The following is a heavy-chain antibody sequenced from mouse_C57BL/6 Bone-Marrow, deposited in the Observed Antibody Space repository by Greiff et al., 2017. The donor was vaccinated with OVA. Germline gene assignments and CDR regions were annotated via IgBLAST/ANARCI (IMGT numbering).Heavy chain of an antibody. J-gene: IGHJ3*01. CDR3: ARAYDYVPFAY. CDR2: ISYDGSN. Sequence: EVQRVESGPGLVKPSQSLSLTCSVTGYSITSGYYWNWIRQFPGNKLEWMGYISYDGSNNYNPSLKNRISITRDTSKNQFFLKLNSVTTEDTATYYCARAYDYVPFAYWGQGTLVTVSA. D-gene: IGHD2-4*01. V-gene: IGHV3-6*01. CDR1: GYSITSGYY.